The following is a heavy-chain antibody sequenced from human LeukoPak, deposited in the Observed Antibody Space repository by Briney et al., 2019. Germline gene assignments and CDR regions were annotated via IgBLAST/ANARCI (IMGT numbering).Heavy chain of an antibody. D-gene: IGHD6-19*01. CDR3: ARDRPYSSGWYGNNWFDP. CDR1: VYTFTSYG. V-gene: IGHV1-18*01. Sequence: ASVTVSCKASVYTFTSYGISWVRQAPGQGLEWMGWISAYNGNTNYAQKLQGRVTMTTDTSTSTAYMELRSLRSDGTAVYYCARDRPYSSGWYGNNWFDPWGQGTLVTVSS. CDR2: ISAYNGNT. J-gene: IGHJ5*02.